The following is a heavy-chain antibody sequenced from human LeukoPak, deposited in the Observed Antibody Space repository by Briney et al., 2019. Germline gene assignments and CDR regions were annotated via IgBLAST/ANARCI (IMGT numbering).Heavy chain of an antibody. CDR3: ARGSWFYASGSDDDGGWYYFDN. V-gene: IGHV4-34*01. Sequence: SETLSLTCAVYGGSFNGYYWTWIRQPPGKGLEWIGQINHSGSTSSNPSLKSRVTISVETSKKRFSLELSSVSAGNTAVYYCARGSWFYASGSDDDGGWYYFDNGGQGTLATVSS. D-gene: IGHD3-10*01. J-gene: IGHJ4*02. CDR2: INHSGST. CDR1: GGSFNGYY.